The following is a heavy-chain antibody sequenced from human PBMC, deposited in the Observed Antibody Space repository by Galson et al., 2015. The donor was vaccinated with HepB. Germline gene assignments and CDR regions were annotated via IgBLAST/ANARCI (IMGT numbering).Heavy chain of an antibody. Sequence: SLRLSCAASGFTFSSYSMNWVRQAPGKGLEWVSYISSSSSTIYYADSVKGRFTISRDNAKNSLYLQMNSLRAEDTAVYYCARESFVVVPAAADAFDIWGQGTMVTVSS. CDR3: ARESFVVVPAAADAFDI. V-gene: IGHV3-48*01. D-gene: IGHD2-2*01. J-gene: IGHJ3*02. CDR2: ISSSSSTI. CDR1: GFTFSSYS.